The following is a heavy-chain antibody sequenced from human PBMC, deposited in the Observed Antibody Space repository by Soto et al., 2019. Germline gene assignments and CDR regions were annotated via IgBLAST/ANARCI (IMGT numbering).Heavy chain of an antibody. CDR2: MSGSGGST. J-gene: IGHJ3*02. CDR1: GFIFSSYA. CDR3: AKDRVAGRPRDAFDI. Sequence: GGSLRLSCAASGFIFSSYAMSWVRQAPGKGLEWVSGMSGSGGSTYYADSVKGRFTISRDNPKNTLYLQMNSLRAEDTAVYYCAKDRVAGRPRDAFDIWGQGTLVTVSS. V-gene: IGHV3-23*01. D-gene: IGHD6-6*01.